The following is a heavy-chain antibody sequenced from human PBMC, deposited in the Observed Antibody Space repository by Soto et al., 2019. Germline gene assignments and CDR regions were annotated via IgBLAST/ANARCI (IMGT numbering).Heavy chain of an antibody. V-gene: IGHV4-61*01. CDR1: GGSVSSGSYY. Sequence: SETLSLTCTVSGGSVSSGSYYWSWIRQPPGKGLEWIGYIYYSGSTNYNPSLKSRVTMSVDTSKNQFSLKLTSVTAADTAVYYCARDDSGWFDAWGQGTLVTVSS. J-gene: IGHJ5*02. D-gene: IGHD1-26*01. CDR2: IYYSGST. CDR3: ARDDSGWFDA.